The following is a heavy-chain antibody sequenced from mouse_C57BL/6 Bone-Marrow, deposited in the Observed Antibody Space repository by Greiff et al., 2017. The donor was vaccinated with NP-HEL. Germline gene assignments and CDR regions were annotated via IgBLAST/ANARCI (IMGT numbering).Heavy chain of an antibody. Sequence: VQLKESGAELVRPGASVTLSCKASGYTFTDYEMHWVKQTPVHGLEWIGAIDPETGGTAYNQKFKGKAILTADKSSSTAYMELRSLTSEDSAVYYCTRRDGLSYFDYWGQGTTLTVSS. J-gene: IGHJ2*01. CDR2: IDPETGGT. D-gene: IGHD6-1*01. CDR3: TRRDGLSYFDY. CDR1: GYTFTDYE. V-gene: IGHV1-15*01.